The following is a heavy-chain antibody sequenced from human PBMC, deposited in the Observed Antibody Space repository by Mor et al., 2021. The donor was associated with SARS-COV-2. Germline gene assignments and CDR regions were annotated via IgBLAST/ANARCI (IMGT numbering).Heavy chain of an antibody. Sequence: IFGTANYAQKFQGRVTITADESTSTAYMELSSLRSEDTAVYYCARGITIFENYFDYWGQGTLVTVSS. CDR3: ARGITIFENYFDY. J-gene: IGHJ4*02. CDR2: IFGTA. D-gene: IGHD3-3*01. V-gene: IGHV1-69*01.